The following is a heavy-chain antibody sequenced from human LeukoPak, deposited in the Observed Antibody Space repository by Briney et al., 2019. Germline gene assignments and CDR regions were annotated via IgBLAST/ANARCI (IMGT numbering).Heavy chain of an antibody. CDR3: TTNAAVGTWEVFDY. J-gene: IGHJ4*02. CDR2: IKRNSYGGTT. Sequence: GGSLRLSCAAYGFTFTNAWMSWVRQAPGKGLEWVGRIKRNSYGGTTDYAAPVKGRFTISRDDARNTVYLQMNSLKTEDTGVYYCTTNAAVGTWEVFDYWGQGTLVTVSS. V-gene: IGHV3-15*01. D-gene: IGHD6-13*01. CDR1: GFTFTNAW.